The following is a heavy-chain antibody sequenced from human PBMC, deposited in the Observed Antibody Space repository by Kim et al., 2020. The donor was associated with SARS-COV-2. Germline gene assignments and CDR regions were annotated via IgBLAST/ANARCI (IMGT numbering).Heavy chain of an antibody. CDR1: GFTVSSNY. Sequence: GGSLRLSCAASGFTVSSNYMSWVRQAPGKGLEWVSVIYSGGSTYYADSVKGRFTISRDNSKNTLYLQMNSLRAEDTAVYYCAGDQGVVTEGNYYYYGMDVWGQGTTVTVSS. CDR2: IYSGGST. J-gene: IGHJ6*02. CDR3: AGDQGVVTEGNYYYYGMDV. D-gene: IGHD2-21*02. V-gene: IGHV3-53*01.